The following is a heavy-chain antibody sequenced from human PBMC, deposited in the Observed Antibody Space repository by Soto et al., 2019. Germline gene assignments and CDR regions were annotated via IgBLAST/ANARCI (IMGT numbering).Heavy chain of an antibody. D-gene: IGHD3-16*02. CDR2: ISGSTSGT. CDR3: AKDLGFIDPFDY. J-gene: IGHJ4*02. Sequence: EVQLLESGGGLVQPGGSLRLSCAASGFAFSSYAMSWVRQAPGKGLEWVSSISGSTSGTYYADAVKGRFTISRDNSNNTLYLQMNRLSAEDTAVYYCAKDLGFIDPFDYLGQGALVTVSS. V-gene: IGHV3-23*01. CDR1: GFAFSSYA.